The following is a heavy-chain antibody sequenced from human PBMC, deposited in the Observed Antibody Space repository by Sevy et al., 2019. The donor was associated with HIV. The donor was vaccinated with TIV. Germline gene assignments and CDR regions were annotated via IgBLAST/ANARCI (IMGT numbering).Heavy chain of an antibody. D-gene: IGHD3-16*02. Sequence: SETLSLTCAVYGGSFNTYQWSWIRQPPGKGLEWIGEINHSGATNYSPSHKSRVTISADKSNNQFSLRLSSVTVADTAVYYCAKAYDYLWGSYRQGWFDPWGQGTLVTVSS. CDR2: INHSGAT. J-gene: IGHJ5*02. V-gene: IGHV4-34*01. CDR3: AKAYDYLWGSYRQGWFDP. CDR1: GGSFNTYQ.